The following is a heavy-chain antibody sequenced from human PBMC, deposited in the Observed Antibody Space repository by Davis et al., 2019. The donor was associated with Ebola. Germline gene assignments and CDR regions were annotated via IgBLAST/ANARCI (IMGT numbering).Heavy chain of an antibody. V-gene: IGHV3-64*04. J-gene: IGHJ6*02. CDR3: ARETGASIRGSYGLDV. D-gene: IGHD5-12*01. CDR2: ISSSGGST. Sequence: GESLKISCSASGFTFSSFAMHWVRQAPGKGLKYVSAISSSGGSTYYADSVKGRFTISRDNAKNSLYLQMNSLRGEDTAVYFCARETGASIRGSYGLDVWGQGTAVTVSS. CDR1: GFTFSSFA.